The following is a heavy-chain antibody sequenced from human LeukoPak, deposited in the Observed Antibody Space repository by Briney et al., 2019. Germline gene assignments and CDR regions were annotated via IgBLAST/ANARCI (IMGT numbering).Heavy chain of an antibody. D-gene: IGHD3-10*01. V-gene: IGHV6-1*01. Sequence: SQTLSLTCAISGDSVSSNSAAWNWIRQSPSRGLEWLGRTYYRSKWYNDYAVSVKSRITNNPDTSKNQFSLQLNSVTPEDTAVYYCARDRILRITMVRGVVEAAFDIWGQGTMVTVSS. CDR2: TYYRSKWYN. CDR3: ARDRILRITMVRGVVEAAFDI. CDR1: GDSVSSNSAA. J-gene: IGHJ3*02.